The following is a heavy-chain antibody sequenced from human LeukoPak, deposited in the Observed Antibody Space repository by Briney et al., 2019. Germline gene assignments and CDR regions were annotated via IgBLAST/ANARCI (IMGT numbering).Heavy chain of an antibody. CDR3: ARESGYSSGWYIPHFDY. CDR1: GYTLTSYA. D-gene: IGHD6-19*01. J-gene: IGHJ4*02. Sequence: ASVKVSCKASGYTLTSYAMHWVRQAPGQRLEWMGWINAGDGNTKYSQKFQGRVTITRDTSASTAYMELSSLRSEDTAVYYCARESGYSSGWYIPHFDYWGQGTLVTVSS. CDR2: INAGDGNT. V-gene: IGHV1-3*01.